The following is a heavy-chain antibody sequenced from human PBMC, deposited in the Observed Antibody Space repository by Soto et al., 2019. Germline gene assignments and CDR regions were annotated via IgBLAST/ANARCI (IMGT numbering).Heavy chain of an antibody. CDR1: NASITSSGYY. Sequence: QVQLQESGPRLVEASQTMSLTCTVSNASITSSGYYWSWVRQPPGKRLEWIGYIYNSGSTFYSPSPQSRLTMSVGTSKDHFSLTLRSVTAADTAVYHCARMSGTYYVPDYWGQGTLGTISS. CDR2: IYNSGST. V-gene: IGHV4-31*03. D-gene: IGHD1-26*01. CDR3: ARMSGTYYVPDY. J-gene: IGHJ4*02.